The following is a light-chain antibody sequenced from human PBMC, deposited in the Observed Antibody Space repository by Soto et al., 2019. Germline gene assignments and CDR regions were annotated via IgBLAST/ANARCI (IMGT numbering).Light chain of an antibody. CDR2: EVS. Sequence: QSALTQPPSASGSPGQSVAISCTGTSSDVGGYSYVSWYQQHPGKAPKLMIYEVSKRLSGVPDRFSGSKSGNTASLTVSGLQAEDEADYYCSSYARNRDVLFGGGTKLTVL. CDR3: SSYARNRDVL. J-gene: IGLJ2*01. CDR1: SSDVGGYSY. V-gene: IGLV2-8*01.